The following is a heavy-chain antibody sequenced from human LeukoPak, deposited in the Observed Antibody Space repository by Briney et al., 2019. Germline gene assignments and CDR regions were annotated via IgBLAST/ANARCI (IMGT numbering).Heavy chain of an antibody. V-gene: IGHV1-46*01. CDR1: GYNFISYY. Sequence: ASVTVSCKASGYNFISYYMHWVRQAPGQGLEWMCIINPSGGSTSYAQKFQDRVTMTRDTSTSTVYMELSSLKSEDTAVYYCAREDVVLVDAVRYYYYGMDVWGQGTTVTVSS. D-gene: IGHD2-8*01. CDR3: AREDVVLVDAVRYYYYGMDV. CDR2: INPSGGST. J-gene: IGHJ6*02.